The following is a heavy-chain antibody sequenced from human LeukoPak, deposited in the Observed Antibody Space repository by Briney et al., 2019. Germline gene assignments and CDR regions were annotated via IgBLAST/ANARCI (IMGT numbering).Heavy chain of an antibody. CDR3: ARQLDYGDPNWFDP. Sequence: GGSLRLSCAASGFTFSGYWMHWVRQAPGEGLVWVSRITGDGSSTSYADSVKGRFTISRDNSKNTLYLQMNSLRAEDTAVYYCARQLDYGDPNWFDPWGQGTLVTVSS. J-gene: IGHJ5*02. D-gene: IGHD4-17*01. CDR1: GFTFSGYW. V-gene: IGHV3-74*01. CDR2: ITGDGSST.